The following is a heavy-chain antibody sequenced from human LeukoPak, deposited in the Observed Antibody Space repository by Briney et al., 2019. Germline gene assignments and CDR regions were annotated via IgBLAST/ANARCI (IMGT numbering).Heavy chain of an antibody. J-gene: IGHJ4*02. CDR1: GGSISSYY. CDR3: ARTVARSPVGYFDY. V-gene: IGHV4-59*08. CDR2: IYYSGST. D-gene: IGHD6-19*01. Sequence: SETLSLTCTVSGGSISSYYWSWIRQPPGKGLEWVGYIYYSGSTKYNPSLKSRVTISVDTSKNQFSLKLSSVTAADTAVYYCARTVARSPVGYFDYWGQGTLVTVSS.